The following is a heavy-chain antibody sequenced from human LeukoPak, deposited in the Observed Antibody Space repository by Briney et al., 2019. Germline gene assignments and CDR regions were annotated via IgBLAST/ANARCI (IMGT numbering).Heavy chain of an antibody. V-gene: IGHV3-30*18. CDR1: GFTFSNYY. D-gene: IGHD4-23*01. CDR3: AKGGEQKTLRWAMDS. CDR2: ISYDGGIK. J-gene: IGHJ4*02. Sequence: GGSLRLTCAASGFTFSNYYMHWVRQTPGKGLEWVALISYDGGIKYYGDSVRGRFTPSRDNSQNTVFLEMNSLRPEDTAVYYCAKGGEQKTLRWAMDSWGQGTLVTVSS.